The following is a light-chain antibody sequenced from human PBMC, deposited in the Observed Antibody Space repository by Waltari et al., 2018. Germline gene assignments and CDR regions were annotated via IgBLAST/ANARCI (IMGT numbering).Light chain of an antibody. Sequence: DIQMTQSPSYLSASVGDRVTITCRASQSISSYLNWYQQKPGKAPKLLIYAASSLQSGVPSRFSGSGSGTDFTLTISSLQPEDFATYYCQQSYSTPPWVTFGPGTKVDIK. CDR3: QQSYSTPPWVT. CDR1: QSISSY. J-gene: IGKJ3*01. V-gene: IGKV1-39*01. CDR2: AAS.